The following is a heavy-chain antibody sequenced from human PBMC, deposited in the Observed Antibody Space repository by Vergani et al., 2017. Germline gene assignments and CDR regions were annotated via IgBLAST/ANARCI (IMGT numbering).Heavy chain of an antibody. J-gene: IGHJ6*04. CDR3: ARDGRIAARPVRSMDV. CDR1: GFTFGDYA. CDR2: IRSKAYGGTT. Sequence: EVQLVESGGGLVQPGRSLRLSCTASGFTFGDYAMSWFRQAPGKGLEWVGFIRSKAYGGTTEYAASVKGRFTISRDDSKSIAYLQMNSLKTEDTAVYYCARDGRIAARPVRSMDVWGKGTTVTVSS. D-gene: IGHD6-6*01. V-gene: IGHV3-49*03.